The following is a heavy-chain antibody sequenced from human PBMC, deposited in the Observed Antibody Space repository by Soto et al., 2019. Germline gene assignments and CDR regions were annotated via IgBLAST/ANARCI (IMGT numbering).Heavy chain of an antibody. CDR3: AHIVVAGLGYYFDY. Sequence: QITLKESGPTLVKPTQTLTLTCTFSGFSLSSTRMAVGWIRPPPGKALEWLALIYWDDDKRYSPFLKIRLTTTKDTSKNQVVLTMSNMDPVDTARYYWAHIVVAGLGYYFDYWGQGTLVTVSS. D-gene: IGHD6-19*01. CDR2: IYWDDDK. V-gene: IGHV2-5*02. CDR1: GFSLSSTRMA. J-gene: IGHJ4*02.